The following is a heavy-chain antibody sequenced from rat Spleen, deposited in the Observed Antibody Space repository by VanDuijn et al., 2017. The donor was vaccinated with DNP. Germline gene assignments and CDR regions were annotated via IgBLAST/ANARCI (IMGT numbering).Heavy chain of an antibody. V-gene: IGHV5S11*01. J-gene: IGHJ2*01. Sequence: EVQLVESGGGLVQPGRSLKLSCAASGFTFSAYYMAWVRQAPAKGLEWVAYIGSPAYAPYYTDSVKGRFAISRDNAKSTLYLQMNSLQTEKTGTCSCVRDPYDAGFEHWGQGVMVTVAA. CDR2: IGSPAYAP. CDR3: VRDPYDAGFEH. D-gene: IGHD1-12*01. CDR1: GFTFSAYY.